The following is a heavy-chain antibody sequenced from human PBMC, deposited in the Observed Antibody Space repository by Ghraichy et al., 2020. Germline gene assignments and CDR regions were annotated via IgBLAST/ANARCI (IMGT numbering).Heavy chain of an antibody. D-gene: IGHD6-19*01. CDR3: AKESVAGASDAGDAVDG. V-gene: IGHV3-23*01. CDR1: GFNFSFYA. Sequence: GGSLRLSCVASSGFNFSFYAMSLVRQAPGKGLEVVSAISGSGGRTYAADAVRGRFTISGDNSKNTLYVQVTSLRAEDTAVYYCAKESVAGASDAGDAVDGWGQGTLVTVS. J-gene: IGHJ3*01. CDR2: ISGSGGRT.